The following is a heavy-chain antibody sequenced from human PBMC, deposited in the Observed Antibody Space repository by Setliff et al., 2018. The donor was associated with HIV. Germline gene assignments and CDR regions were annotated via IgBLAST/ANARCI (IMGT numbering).Heavy chain of an antibody. J-gene: IGHJ2*01. CDR1: DFTFRSYW. V-gene: IGHV3-74*03. CDR3: ARLPTDYGDYWYFDL. D-gene: IGHD4-17*01. CDR2: INSDGSST. Sequence: GESLRLSCAASDFTFRSYWMHWVRQDPIKGLVWVSRINSDGSSTSYADFVEGRFTISRDNAKNSLYLQMNSLRVDDTAFYYCARLPTDYGDYWYFDLWGRGTLVTVSS.